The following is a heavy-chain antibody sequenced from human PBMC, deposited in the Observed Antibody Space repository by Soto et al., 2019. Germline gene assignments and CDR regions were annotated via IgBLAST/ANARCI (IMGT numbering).Heavy chain of an antibody. J-gene: IGHJ4*02. Sequence: ASVKVSCKASGYTFTSYAMHWVRQAPGQRLEWMGWINAGNGNTKYSQKFQGRVTITRDTSASTAYMELSSLRSEDTAVYYCARGLSPRGWFGELLWDYWGQGTLVTVSS. D-gene: IGHD3-10*01. V-gene: IGHV1-3*01. CDR1: GYTFTSYA. CDR3: ARGLSPRGWFGELLWDY. CDR2: INAGNGNT.